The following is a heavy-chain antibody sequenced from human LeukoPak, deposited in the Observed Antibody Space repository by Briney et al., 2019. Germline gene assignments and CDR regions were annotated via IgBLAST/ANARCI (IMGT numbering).Heavy chain of an antibody. CDR1: GYTFTSYD. CDR2: MNPNSGNT. V-gene: IGHV1-8*01. J-gene: IGHJ5*02. D-gene: IGHD5/OR15-5a*01. Sequence: ASVKVSCKASGYTFTSYDINWVGQAPGQGLEWMGWMNPNSGNTGYAQKFQGRVTMTRDTSINTAYMELNTLISEDTAVYYCTRESLYVPRWFDLWGQGTLVTVSS. CDR3: TRESLYVPRWFDL.